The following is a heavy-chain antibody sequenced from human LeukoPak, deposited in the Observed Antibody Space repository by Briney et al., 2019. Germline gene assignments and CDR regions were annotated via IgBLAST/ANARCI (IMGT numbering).Heavy chain of an antibody. CDR1: GYTFTSYG. V-gene: IGHV1-18*01. CDR3: ARGGNIVVVPAADYYFDY. D-gene: IGHD2-2*01. J-gene: IGHJ4*02. Sequence: ASLKVSCMASGYTFTSYGISWVRQAPVQALEWMGWISAYNGNTNYAQKLQGRVTMTTDTCTSTAYMELRSLRSDDTAVYYCARGGNIVVVPAADYYFDYWGQGTLVTVSS. CDR2: ISAYNGNT.